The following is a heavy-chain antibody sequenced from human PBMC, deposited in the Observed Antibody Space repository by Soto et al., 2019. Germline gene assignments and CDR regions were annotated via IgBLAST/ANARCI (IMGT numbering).Heavy chain of an antibody. J-gene: IGHJ4*02. D-gene: IGHD2-15*01. CDR2: ISGSGEST. V-gene: IGHV3-23*01. CDR3: AKGGGSCCFDC. CDR1: GFTFSNYA. Sequence: GGSLRLSCAASGFTFSNYAMSWVRQAPGKGLEWVSAISGSGESTFYGDSVKGRFTVSRDNSKNTLYLQMNSLGVEDTAEYYCAKGGGSCCFDCWGQGTLVTVS.